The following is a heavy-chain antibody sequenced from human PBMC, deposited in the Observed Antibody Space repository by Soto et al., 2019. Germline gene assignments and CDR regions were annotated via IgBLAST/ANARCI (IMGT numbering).Heavy chain of an antibody. CDR1: GFTFSSYS. V-gene: IGHV3-21*01. J-gene: IGHJ4*02. CDR2: ISSSSSYI. CDR3: ARDEPYYYGSGSYY. Sequence: GGSLRLSCAASGFTFSSYSMNWVRQAPGKGLEWVSSISSSSSYIYYADSVKGRFTISRDNAKNSLYLQMNSLRAEDTAVYYCARDEPYYYGSGSYYWGRGTLVTVSS. D-gene: IGHD3-10*01.